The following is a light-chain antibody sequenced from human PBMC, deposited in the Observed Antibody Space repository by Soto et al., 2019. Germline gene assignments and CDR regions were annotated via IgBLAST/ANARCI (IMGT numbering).Light chain of an antibody. Sequence: QSALTQPRSVSGSPGQSVTISCTGTSSDVGGYNYVSWYQQHPGKAPKLMNYDVSKRPSGVPDRFSASKSGNTASLTISGLQAEDEADYYCCSYADSYTYVFGAGTKLTVL. J-gene: IGLJ1*01. CDR1: SSDVGGYNY. V-gene: IGLV2-11*01. CDR2: DVS. CDR3: CSYADSYTYV.